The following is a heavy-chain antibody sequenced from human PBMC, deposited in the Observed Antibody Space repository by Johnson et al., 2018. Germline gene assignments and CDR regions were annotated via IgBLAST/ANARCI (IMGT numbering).Heavy chain of an antibody. CDR3: AGDRLRYQRGNYYYGMDV. J-gene: IGHJ6*02. Sequence: VQLVESGGGVVQPGRSLRLSCAASGFTFNNYGMHWVRQASGKGLAWVSGISWNSGSIGYADSVKGRSTISRDNAKNSRYLQMNIRRAEDTAVYYCAGDRLRYQRGNYYYGMDVWGQGTTVTVSS. CDR1: GFTFNNYG. D-gene: IGHD1-1*01. CDR2: ISWNSGSI. V-gene: IGHV3-9*01.